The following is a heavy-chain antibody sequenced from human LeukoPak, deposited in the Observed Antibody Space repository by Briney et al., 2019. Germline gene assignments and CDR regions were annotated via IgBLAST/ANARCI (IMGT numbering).Heavy chain of an antibody. V-gene: IGHV3-33*01. Sequence: QPGRSLRLSCAASGFTFSNYGMHWVRQAPGKGLEWVALIWYDGSNKYYADSVQGRFIISRDNSKNTLYLQMSSLRAEDTAVYYCAREMGLNIVATFGYWGQGTLVTVSS. D-gene: IGHD5-12*01. CDR1: GFTFSNYG. J-gene: IGHJ4*02. CDR3: AREMGLNIVATFGY. CDR2: IWYDGSNK.